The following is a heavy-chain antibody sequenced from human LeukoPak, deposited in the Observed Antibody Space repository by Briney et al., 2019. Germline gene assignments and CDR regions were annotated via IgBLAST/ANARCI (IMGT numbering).Heavy chain of an antibody. D-gene: IGHD3-22*01. J-gene: IGHJ4*02. CDR1: GGSISSSSYY. Sequence: PSETLSLTCTVSGGSISSSSYYWGWIRQPPGKGLEWIGSIYYSGSTYYNPSLKSRVTISVDTSKNQFSLKLSSVTAADTAVYYCARNKVGVSSGYYYAGHYFDYWGQGTLVTVSS. CDR2: IYYSGST. CDR3: ARNKVGVSSGYYYAGHYFDY. V-gene: IGHV4-39*07.